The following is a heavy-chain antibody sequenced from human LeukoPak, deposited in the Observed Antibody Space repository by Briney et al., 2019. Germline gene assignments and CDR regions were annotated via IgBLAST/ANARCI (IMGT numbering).Heavy chain of an antibody. J-gene: IGHJ4*02. Sequence: PGGSLRLSCAASGFTSSDYYMSWIRQAPGQGLEWVSYISSSGSTIYYADSVKGRFTISRDNAKNSLYLQMNSLRAEDTAVYYCARIGYYYDSSGHGLDFDYWGQGTLVTVSS. CDR1: GFTSSDYY. CDR3: ARIGYYYDSSGHGLDFDY. V-gene: IGHV3-11*04. CDR2: ISSSGSTI. D-gene: IGHD3-22*01.